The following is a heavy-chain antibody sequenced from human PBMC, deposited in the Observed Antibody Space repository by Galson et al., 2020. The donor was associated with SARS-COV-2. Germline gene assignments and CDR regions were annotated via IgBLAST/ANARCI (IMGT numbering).Heavy chain of an antibody. J-gene: IGHJ4*01. D-gene: IGHD4-4*01. CDR2: ISYDGSNK. CDR3: ASELQGVFDY. Sequence: GESLKISCAASGFTFSSYAMHWVRQAPGKGLEWVAVISYDGSNKYYADSVKGRFTISRDNSKNTLYLQMNSLRAEDTAVYYCASELQGVFDY. V-gene: IGHV3-30*04. CDR1: GFTFSSYA.